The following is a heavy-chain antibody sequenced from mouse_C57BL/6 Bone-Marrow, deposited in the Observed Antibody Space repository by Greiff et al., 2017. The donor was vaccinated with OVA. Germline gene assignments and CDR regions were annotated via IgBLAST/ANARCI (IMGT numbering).Heavy chain of an antibody. CDR2: IDPENGDT. J-gene: IGHJ2*01. D-gene: IGHD2-1*01. V-gene: IGHV14-4*01. Sequence: EVQLQQSGAELVRPGASVKLSCTASGFTITDDYMHWVKQRPEQGLEWIGWIDPENGDTEYASKFQGKATITADTSSNTAYLQLSSLTSEDTAVXYCTSYGNFDYWGQGTTLTVSS. CDR1: GFTITDDY. CDR3: TSYGNFDY.